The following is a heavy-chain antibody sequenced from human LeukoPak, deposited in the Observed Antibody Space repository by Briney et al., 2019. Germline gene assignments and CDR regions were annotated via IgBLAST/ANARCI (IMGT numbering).Heavy chain of an antibody. CDR1: GGSFSGYY. J-gene: IGHJ4*02. D-gene: IGHD3-22*01. V-gene: IGHV4-34*01. Sequence: SETLSLTCAVYGGSFSGYYWSWIRQPPGKGLEWIGEINHSGSTNYNPSLKSRVTISVDTSKNQFSLKLSSVTAAGTAVYYCASVSSDDSSGSDYWGQGTLVTVTS. CDR3: ASVSSDDSSGSDY. CDR2: INHSGST.